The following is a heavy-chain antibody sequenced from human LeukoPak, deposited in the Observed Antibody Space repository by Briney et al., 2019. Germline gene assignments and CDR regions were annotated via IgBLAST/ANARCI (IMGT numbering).Heavy chain of an antibody. J-gene: IGHJ4*02. CDR3: ARDARYSGYDMDY. Sequence: PSQTLSLTCTVSGGSISSGSYYWSWIRQPAGKGLEWIGRIYTSGSTNYNPSLKSRVTISVDKSKNQFSLKLSSVTAADTAVYYCARDARYSGYDMDYWGQGTLVTVSS. CDR1: GGSISSGSYY. V-gene: IGHV4-61*02. D-gene: IGHD5-12*01. CDR2: IYTSGST.